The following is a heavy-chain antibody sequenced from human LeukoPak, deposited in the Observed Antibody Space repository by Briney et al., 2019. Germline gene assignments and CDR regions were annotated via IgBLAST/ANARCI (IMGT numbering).Heavy chain of an antibody. J-gene: IGHJ4*02. Sequence: SETLSLTCAVSGYSISSGYYWGWIRPPPGKGLEWSGIIYHSASTYYNPSLTTRVAISVDTSKTQFSLTLSSVTAADTAVYYCARGTTYYDFWSGYPDYWGQGTLVTVSS. D-gene: IGHD3-3*01. V-gene: IGHV4-38-2*01. CDR3: ARGTTYYDFWSGYPDY. CDR1: GYSISSGYY. CDR2: IYHSAST.